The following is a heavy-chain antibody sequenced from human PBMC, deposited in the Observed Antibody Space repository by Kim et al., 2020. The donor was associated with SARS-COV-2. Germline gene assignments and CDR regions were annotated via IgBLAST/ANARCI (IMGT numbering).Heavy chain of an antibody. J-gene: IGHJ4*02. CDR2: ISNSGST. V-gene: IGHV4-30-4*01. CDR3: ASPPDY. CDR1: GDSISRGDYY. Sequence: SETLSLTCTVSGDSISRGDYYWSWVRQPPEKGLEWIGYISNSGSTYYNPSLKSRLTISVDTSKNQFSLKLTFVTAADAAVYYCASPPDYWGQGILVTVSS.